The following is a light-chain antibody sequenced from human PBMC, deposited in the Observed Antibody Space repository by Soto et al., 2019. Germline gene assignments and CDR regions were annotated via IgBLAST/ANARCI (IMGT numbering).Light chain of an antibody. CDR3: LQHKSYQ. CDR2: AAS. V-gene: IGKV1-17*01. Sequence: DIQMTQSPSSLSASVGDRLTITCRASQGIRSDLGWNQQKPGKAPKRLISAASSLQSGVPSGFSGTGSGTEFTLTISSLQPEDFATCYCLQHKSYQFGLGTKLEIK. J-gene: IGKJ2*01. CDR1: QGIRSD.